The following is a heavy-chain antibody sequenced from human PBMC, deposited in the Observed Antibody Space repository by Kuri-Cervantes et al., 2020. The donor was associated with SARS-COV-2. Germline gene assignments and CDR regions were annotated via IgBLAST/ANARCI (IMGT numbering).Heavy chain of an antibody. CDR1: GFSLTTSGMR. CDR3: HGSGYAGFDY. D-gene: IGHD5-18*01. Sequence: SGPTLVKPTHTLTLTRTFSGFSLTTSGMRVSWIRQPPGKALEWLARIDWDDDKFYSTSLKTRLTISKDTSKNQVVLTMTNMDPVDTATYYCHGSGYAGFDYWGQGTLVTVSS. J-gene: IGHJ4*02. V-gene: IGHV2-70*04. CDR2: IDWDDDK.